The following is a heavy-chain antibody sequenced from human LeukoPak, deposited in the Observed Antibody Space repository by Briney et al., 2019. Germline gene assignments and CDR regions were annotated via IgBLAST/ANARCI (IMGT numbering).Heavy chain of an antibody. Sequence: SETLSLTCAVYGGSFSGYYWSWIRQPPGKGLEWIGEINHSGSTNYNPSLKSRVTISVDTFKNQFSLKLSSVTAADTAVYYCARVRRYFDWLSGPFGYWGQGTLVTVSS. D-gene: IGHD3-9*01. CDR3: ARVRRYFDWLSGPFGY. V-gene: IGHV4-34*01. CDR2: INHSGST. J-gene: IGHJ4*02. CDR1: GGSFSGYY.